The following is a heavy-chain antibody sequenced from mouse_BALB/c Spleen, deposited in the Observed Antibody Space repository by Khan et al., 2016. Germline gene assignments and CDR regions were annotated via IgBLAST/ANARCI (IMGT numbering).Heavy chain of an antibody. Sequence: EVELVESGGGLVQPGGSRKLSCEASGFTFSGFGMHWVRQAPEKGLEWVAYISSSSSTIFYADTLKGRFTISRDNPKNTLFLQMTSLMSEDTAVYYCARNHYGSHLDYWGQGTTLTVSS. V-gene: IGHV5-17*02. D-gene: IGHD1-1*01. CDR1: GFTFSGFG. J-gene: IGHJ2*01. CDR2: ISSSSSTI. CDR3: ARNHYGSHLDY.